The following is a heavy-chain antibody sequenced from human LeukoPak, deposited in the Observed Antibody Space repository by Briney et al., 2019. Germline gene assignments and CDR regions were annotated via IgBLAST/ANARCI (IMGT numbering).Heavy chain of an antibody. CDR3: ARVSYGDYGYYYYMDV. CDR1: GYTSTSYD. Sequence: ASVKVSCKASGYTSTSYDINWVRQATGQGLEWMGWMNPNSGNTGYAQKFQGRVTMTRNTSISTAYMELSSLRSEDTAVYYCARVSYGDYGYYYYMDVWGKGTTVTISS. CDR2: MNPNSGNT. D-gene: IGHD4-17*01. V-gene: IGHV1-8*01. J-gene: IGHJ6*03.